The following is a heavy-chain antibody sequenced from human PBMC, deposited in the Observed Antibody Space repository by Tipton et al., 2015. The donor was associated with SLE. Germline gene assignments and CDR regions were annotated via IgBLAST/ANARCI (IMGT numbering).Heavy chain of an antibody. J-gene: IGHJ3*02. V-gene: IGHV3-33*08. CDR3: AREGITMVQGGPQGDEAFDI. CDR2: IWYDGSNK. Sequence: SLRLSCAASGFTFSSYGMHWVRQAPGKGLEWVAVIWYDGSNKYYADSVKGRFTISRDNSKSTLYLQMNSLRSDDTAVYYCAREGITMVQGGPQGDEAFDIWGQGTMVTVSS. CDR1: GFTFSSYG. D-gene: IGHD3-10*01.